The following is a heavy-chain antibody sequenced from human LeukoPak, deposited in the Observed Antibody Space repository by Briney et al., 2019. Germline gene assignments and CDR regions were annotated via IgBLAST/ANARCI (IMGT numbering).Heavy chain of an antibody. V-gene: IGHV3-48*03. J-gene: IGHJ3*02. CDR2: ISSSGSTI. D-gene: IGHD3-9*01. Sequence: GGSLRLSCAASGFTFSSYEMNWVRQAPGKGLEWVSYISSSGSTIYYADSVKGRFTISRDNAKNSLYLQMNSLRAEDTAVYYCARVKLRYFDWLLSHAFDIWGQGTMVTVSS. CDR3: ARVKLRYFDWLLSHAFDI. CDR1: GFTFSSYE.